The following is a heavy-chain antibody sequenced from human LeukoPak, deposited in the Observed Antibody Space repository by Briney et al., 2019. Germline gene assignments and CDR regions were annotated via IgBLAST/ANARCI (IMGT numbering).Heavy chain of an antibody. CDR1: GFTFSSYA. CDR3: ARGGYYGSGRYYFDS. Sequence: PGGSLRLSCAASGFTFSSYAMSWVRQVPGKGLEWVSAISGSGGSTYYADSVKGRFTISRDNAKNTLHLQMNSLRAEDTAVYYCARGGYYGSGRYYFDSWGQGTLVTVSS. D-gene: IGHD3-3*01. V-gene: IGHV3-23*01. J-gene: IGHJ4*02. CDR2: ISGSGGST.